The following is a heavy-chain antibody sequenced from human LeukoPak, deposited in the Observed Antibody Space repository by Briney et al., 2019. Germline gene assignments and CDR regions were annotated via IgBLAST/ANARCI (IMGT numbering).Heavy chain of an antibody. CDR3: ARDGDAGAFDI. CDR1: RYTLTGYY. CDR2: NNPSSGGT. V-gene: IGHV1-2*02. Sequence: GATLKVSCKASRYTLTGYYMHCVRQAPGQGLEWMGWNNPSSGGTNYAQKFQGRVTMTRDTYISTAYMELSRLRSDDTAVYYCARDGDAGAFDIWGQGTMVTVSS. D-gene: IGHD7-27*01. J-gene: IGHJ3*02.